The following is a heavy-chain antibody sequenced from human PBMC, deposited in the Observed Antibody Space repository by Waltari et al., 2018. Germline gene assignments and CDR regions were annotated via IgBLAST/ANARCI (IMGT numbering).Heavy chain of an antibody. V-gene: IGHV6-1*01. D-gene: IGHD3-3*01. Sequence: QVQLQQSGPGLGKPSQTLSLTCAISGDSVASNSAAWDWIRQSPSRGLGWLASHYYRSKWYSHYAESVKSRMTINADTSKNEFSLQLTSVSPEDTGLYFCARTTITVFGVVVGALDNWGPGTLVTVSS. CDR1: GDSVASNSAA. CDR2: HYYRSKWYS. CDR3: ARTTITVFGVVVGALDN. J-gene: IGHJ4*02.